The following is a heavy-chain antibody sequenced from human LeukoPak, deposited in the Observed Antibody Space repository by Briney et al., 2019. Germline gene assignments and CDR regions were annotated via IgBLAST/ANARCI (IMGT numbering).Heavy chain of an antibody. Sequence: ATVKVSWKASGYTFTSYGISWVRQAPGQGLEWMGWISAYNGNTNYAQKLQGRVTMTTDTSTSTAYMELRSLRSDDTAVYYCARDGDCSGGSCYLYGFDYWGQRTLVTVSS. CDR3: ARDGDCSGGSCYLYGFDY. J-gene: IGHJ4*02. V-gene: IGHV1-18*01. D-gene: IGHD2-15*01. CDR1: GYTFTSYG. CDR2: ISAYNGNT.